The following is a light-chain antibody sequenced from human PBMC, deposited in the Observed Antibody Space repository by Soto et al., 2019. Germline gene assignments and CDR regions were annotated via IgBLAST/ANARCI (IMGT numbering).Light chain of an antibody. CDR2: RNN. Sequence: QSVLTQPPSASGTPGQRVTISCSGSSSNIGSNFVYWYLQFPGTAPKLLIYRNNQRPSGVPDRFSGSKSGTSASLAISGLPSEDEADYYCAAWDDILSGWVFGGGTNVTVL. V-gene: IGLV1-47*01. CDR3: AAWDDILSGWV. J-gene: IGLJ3*02. CDR1: SSNIGSNF.